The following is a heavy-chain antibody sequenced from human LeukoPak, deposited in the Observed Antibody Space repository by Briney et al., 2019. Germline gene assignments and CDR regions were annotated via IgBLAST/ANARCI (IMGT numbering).Heavy chain of an antibody. D-gene: IGHD3-3*01. J-gene: IGHJ6*03. Sequence: PSETLSLTCAVYGGSFSGYYWSWIRQPPGKGLEWIGEINHSGSTNYNPSLKSRVTISVDTSKNQFSLKLSSVTAADTAVYYCARGRVLRFLEWLSYHYYYMDVWGKGTTVTVSS. CDR3: ARGRVLRFLEWLSYHYYYMDV. CDR1: GGSFSGYY. V-gene: IGHV4-34*01. CDR2: INHSGST.